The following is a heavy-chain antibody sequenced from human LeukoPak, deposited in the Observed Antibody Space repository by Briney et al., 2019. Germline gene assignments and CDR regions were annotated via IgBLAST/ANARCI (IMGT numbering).Heavy chain of an antibody. CDR3: ARGWQEKLWFGELLATGYYYYGMDV. Sequence: ASVKVSCKASGYTFTSYDIDWVRQATGQGLEWMGWMNPNSGNTGYAQKFQGRVTMTRNTSISTAYMELSSLRSEDTAVYYCARGWQEKLWFGELLATGYYYYGMDVWGQGTTVTVSS. V-gene: IGHV1-8*01. CDR2: MNPNSGNT. J-gene: IGHJ6*02. CDR1: GYTFTSYD. D-gene: IGHD3-10*01.